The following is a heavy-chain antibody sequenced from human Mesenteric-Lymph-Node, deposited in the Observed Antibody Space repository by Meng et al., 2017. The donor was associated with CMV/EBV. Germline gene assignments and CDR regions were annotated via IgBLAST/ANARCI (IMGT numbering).Heavy chain of an antibody. CDR2: IRGRAASFAT. Sequence: GESLKLSCAASGLTFSDSTIHWVRQASGQGLEWVGRIRGRAASFATGYGESVKDRFTIPREDSEHTAQLQMNSLTTEDAAVYYCTTSDRTLRETDYGMDVWGQGTTVTVSS. D-gene: IGHD3-3*01. J-gene: IGHJ6*02. CDR3: TTSDRTLRETDYGMDV. V-gene: IGHV3-73*01. CDR1: GLTFSDST.